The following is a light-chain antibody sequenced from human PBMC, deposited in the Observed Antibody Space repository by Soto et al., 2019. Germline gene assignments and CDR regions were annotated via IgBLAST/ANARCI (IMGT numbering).Light chain of an antibody. CDR3: QQYGNSIPIT. V-gene: IGKV3-20*01. CDR1: QSVSTSF. CDR2: GAF. Sequence: EVVLTEAPGNLYFSPGGGTTLSCQALQSVSTSFLAWYQQKPGQAPRLLIYGAFSRATGIPDRFSGSGSGTDFTLTISRLEPEDFAVYYCQQYGNSIPITFGQGTRLEIK. J-gene: IGKJ5*01.